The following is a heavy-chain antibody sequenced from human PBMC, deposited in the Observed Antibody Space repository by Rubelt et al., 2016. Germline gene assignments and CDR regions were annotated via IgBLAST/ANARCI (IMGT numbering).Heavy chain of an antibody. CDR3: ARAPQVYCSYGLEV. CDR2: INQDGSEK. J-gene: IGHJ6*02. D-gene: IGHD5/OR15-5a*01. Sequence: GGSLRLSCAASGFTFSDHCMSWVRQAPGKELEWVANINQDGSEKKYVDSVKGRFTISRDNAKKSLFLQMSSLRAEDTAVYYCARAPQVYCSYGLEVWGQGTTVTVSS. V-gene: IGHV3-7*03. CDR1: GFTFSDHC.